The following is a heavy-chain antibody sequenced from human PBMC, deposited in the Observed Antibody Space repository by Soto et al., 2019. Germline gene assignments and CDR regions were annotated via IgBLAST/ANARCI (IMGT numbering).Heavy chain of an antibody. CDR3: ARDGGMSAVAAQRRYFDY. V-gene: IGHV4-59*01. Sequence: SETLSLTCTVSGDSISSYYWTWIRQPPGKGLEWIGYIDYSGNTNYNPSLKSRVTISVDTSKNQFSLKLNSVTAADTAIYYCARDGGMSAVAAQRRYFDYWGQGTLVTVSS. CDR1: GDSISSYY. CDR2: IDYSGNT. D-gene: IGHD6-19*01. J-gene: IGHJ4*02.